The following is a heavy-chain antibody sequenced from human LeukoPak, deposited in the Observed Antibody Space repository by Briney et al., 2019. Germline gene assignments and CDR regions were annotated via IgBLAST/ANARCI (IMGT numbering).Heavy chain of an antibody. D-gene: IGHD7-27*01. CDR3: GGGYAWGY. Sequence: GGSLRLSCAASGFTFSTYWMSWVRQAPGKGLEWVANIKEDGSEVNYADSVRGRFTISRDNAKNSLYLQMNRRGAGDAAGGDCGGGYAWGYWGQGTLVIVSS. CDR2: IKEDGSEV. V-gene: IGHV3-7*04. J-gene: IGHJ4*02. CDR1: GFTFSTYW.